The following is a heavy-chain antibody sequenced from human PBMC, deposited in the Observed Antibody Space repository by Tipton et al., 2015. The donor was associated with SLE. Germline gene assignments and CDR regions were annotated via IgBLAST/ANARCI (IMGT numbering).Heavy chain of an antibody. V-gene: IGHV4-59*08. CDR3: ARNDFWSGYSGDY. CDR2: IFYSGST. CDR1: GGSISSYY. Sequence: TLSLTCTVSGGSISSYYWSWIRQPPGKGLEWIGYIFYSGSTNYNPSLKSRVTISVDTSKNQFSLKLSSVTAADTAVYYCARNDFWSGYSGDYWGQGTLVTVSS. D-gene: IGHD3-3*01. J-gene: IGHJ4*02.